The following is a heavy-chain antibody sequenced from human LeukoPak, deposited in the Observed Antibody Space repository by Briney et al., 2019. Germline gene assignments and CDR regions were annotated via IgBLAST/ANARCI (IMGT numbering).Heavy chain of an antibody. CDR1: GFTVSSND. D-gene: IGHD6-13*01. J-gene: IGHJ4*02. V-gene: IGHV3-53*01. CDR3: ASYSSSWYYSGYYFDY. Sequence: PGGSLRLSCAASGFTVSSNDMSWVRQAPGKGLEWVSVIYSGGSPYYADSVKGRFTISRDNSKNTLYLQMNSLRAEDTAVYYCASYSSSWYYSGYYFDYWGQGTLVTVSS. CDR2: IYSGGSP.